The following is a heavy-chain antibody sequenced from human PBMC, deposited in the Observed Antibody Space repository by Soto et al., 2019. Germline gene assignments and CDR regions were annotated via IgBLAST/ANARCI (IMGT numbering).Heavy chain of an antibody. J-gene: IGHJ5*02. D-gene: IGHD3-22*01. CDR1: GGSISRSDYY. V-gene: IGHV4-39*07. CDR3: ARVGPRSSYYDSSGYYYVWFDP. Sequence: SETLSLTCTVSGGSISRSDYYWGWIRQPPGKGLEWIGSIYYSGNTYYNPSLKSRVTISVDTSKNQFSLKLSSVTAADTAVYYCARVGPRSSYYDSSGYYYVWFDPWGQGTLVTVSS. CDR2: IYYSGNT.